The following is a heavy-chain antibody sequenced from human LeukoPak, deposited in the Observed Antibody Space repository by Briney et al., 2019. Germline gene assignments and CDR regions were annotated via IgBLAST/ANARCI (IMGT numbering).Heavy chain of an antibody. V-gene: IGHV5-51*01. D-gene: IGHD1-26*01. CDR3: ARHAGATHNWFDP. CDR1: GYSFTSYW. J-gene: IGHJ5*02. CDR2: IYPGDSGT. Sequence: GESLQISCKGSGYSFTSYWIGWVRQMPGKGLEWMGIIYPGDSGTRYSPSFQGQVTISADKSISTAYLQWSSLKASDTAMYYCARHAGATHNWFDPWGQGTLVTVSS.